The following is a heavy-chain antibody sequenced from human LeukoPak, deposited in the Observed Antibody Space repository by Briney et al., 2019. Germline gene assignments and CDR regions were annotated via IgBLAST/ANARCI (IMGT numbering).Heavy chain of an antibody. D-gene: IGHD3-10*01. CDR3: ASDRAAYGSGSYRDFQH. Sequence: PGGSLRLSCAASGFTFSSYAMSWVRQAPGKGLEWVSAISGSGGSTYYADSVKGRFTISRDNSKNTLYLQMNSLRAEDTAVYYCASDRAAYGSGSYRDFQHWGQGTLVTVSS. V-gene: IGHV3-23*01. J-gene: IGHJ1*01. CDR2: ISGSGGST. CDR1: GFTFSSYA.